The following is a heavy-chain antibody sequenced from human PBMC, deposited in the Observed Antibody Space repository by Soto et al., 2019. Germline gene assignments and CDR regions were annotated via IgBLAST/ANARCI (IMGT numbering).Heavy chain of an antibody. V-gene: IGHV4-31*03. Sequence: PSETLSLTCTVSGGSISSGGYYWSWIRQHPGKGLEWIGYIYYSGSTYYNPSLKSRVTISVDTSKNQFSLKLSSVTAADTAVYYCARDQTEGLRHYNWFDPWGQGTLVTVSS. J-gene: IGHJ5*02. CDR3: ARDQTEGLRHYNWFDP. D-gene: IGHD4-17*01. CDR2: IYYSGST. CDR1: GGSISSGGYY.